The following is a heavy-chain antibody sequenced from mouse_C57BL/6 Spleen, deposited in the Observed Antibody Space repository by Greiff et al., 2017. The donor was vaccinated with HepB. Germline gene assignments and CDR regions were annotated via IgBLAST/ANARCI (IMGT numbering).Heavy chain of an antibody. D-gene: IGHD1-1*01. J-gene: IGHJ4*01. V-gene: IGHV5-17*01. CDR1: GFTFSDYG. CDR2: ISSGSSTI. CDR3: ARRTVVPDYYAMDY. Sequence: DVKLVESGGGLVKPGGSLKLSCAASGFTFSDYGMHWVRQAPEKGLEWVAYISSGSSTIYYADTVKGRFTISRDNAKNTLFLQMTSLRSEDTAMYYCARRTVVPDYYAMDYWGQGTSVTVSS.